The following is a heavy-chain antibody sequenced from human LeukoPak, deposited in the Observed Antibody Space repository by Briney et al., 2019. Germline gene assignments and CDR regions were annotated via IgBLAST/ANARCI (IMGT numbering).Heavy chain of an antibody. CDR3: ARDDITMIGLVNWFDP. Sequence: ASVKVSCKASGYTFTGYYMHWVRQAPGQGLEWMGWINPNSGGTNYAQKFQGRVTMTRDTSASTAYMELSSLRSEDTAVYYCARDDITMIGLVNWFDPWGQGTLVTVSS. CDR1: GYTFTGYY. V-gene: IGHV1-2*02. CDR2: INPNSGGT. J-gene: IGHJ5*02. D-gene: IGHD3-22*01.